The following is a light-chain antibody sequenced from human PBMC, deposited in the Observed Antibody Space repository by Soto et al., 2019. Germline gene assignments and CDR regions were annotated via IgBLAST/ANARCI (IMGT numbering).Light chain of an antibody. V-gene: IGKV3-20*01. CDR3: HQYGGSPQT. CDR1: QSVSNY. CDR2: GAS. Sequence: EIVLTQSPGTLSLSPGERATLSCRASQSVSNYLAWYQRKPGQAPRLLIYGASSRATGIPDRFSGRGSGTDFTLTISRLEPEDFAVYYCHQYGGSPQTFGQGTKVDIK. J-gene: IGKJ1*01.